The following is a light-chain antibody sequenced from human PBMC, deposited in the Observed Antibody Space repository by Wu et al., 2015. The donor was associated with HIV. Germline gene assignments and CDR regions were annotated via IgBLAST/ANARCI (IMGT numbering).Light chain of an antibody. CDR3: QQYRRSPLT. CDR2: AAS. J-gene: IGKJ1*01. V-gene: IGKV3-20*01. CDR1: QSVSSDY. Sequence: EIALTQSPGTLSLSPGERATLSCRASQSVSSDYLAWYQQKPGQAPRLLMYAASSRATGIPDRFSGSGSGTDFILTISRLEPEDFAVYYCQQYRRSPLTFGQGTKVEIK.